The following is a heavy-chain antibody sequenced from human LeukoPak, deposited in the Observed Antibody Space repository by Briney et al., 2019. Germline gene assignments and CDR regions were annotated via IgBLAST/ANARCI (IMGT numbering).Heavy chain of an antibody. V-gene: IGHV3-7*01. CDR1: GFTFNNYC. CDR2: IKEDGSEK. D-gene: IGHD3-3*01. CDR3: ARDPRGDFWSGYYRYYYYYMDV. J-gene: IGHJ6*03. Sequence: GGSLRLSCAASGFTFNNYCMSWVRQAPGTGLEWVANIKEDGSEKHYVDSVKGRFTISRDNAKNSLYLQMNSLRAEDTAVYYCARDPRGDFWSGYYRYYYYYMDVWGKGTTVTVSS.